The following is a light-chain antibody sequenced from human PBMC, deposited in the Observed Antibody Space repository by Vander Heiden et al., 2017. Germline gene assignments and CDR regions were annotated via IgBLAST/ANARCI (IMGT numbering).Light chain of an antibody. Sequence: DIHMTQSPSSLSASVGERVTITCRASQSISSYLNWYQQKPGQAPKLLIYGASSLQSGVPARFSGSGSGTEFTLTISSLQSEDFAIYYCQQCDSRACTFGQGTKVEIK. CDR3: QQCDSRACT. CDR1: QSISSY. CDR2: GAS. J-gene: IGKJ1*01. V-gene: IGKV1-39*01.